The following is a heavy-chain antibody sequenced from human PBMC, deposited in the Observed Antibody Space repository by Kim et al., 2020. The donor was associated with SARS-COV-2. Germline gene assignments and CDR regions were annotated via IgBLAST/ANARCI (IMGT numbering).Heavy chain of an antibody. Sequence: SVKVSCKASGGTFSSYAISWVRQAPGQGLEWMGGIIPIFGTANYAQKFQGRVTITADESTSTAYMELSSLRSEDTAVYYCARGGDYYGSGSYYTNWFDPWGQGTLVTVSS. D-gene: IGHD3-10*01. CDR1: GGTFSSYA. J-gene: IGHJ5*02. V-gene: IGHV1-69*13. CDR2: IIPIFGTA. CDR3: ARGGDYYGSGSYYTNWFDP.